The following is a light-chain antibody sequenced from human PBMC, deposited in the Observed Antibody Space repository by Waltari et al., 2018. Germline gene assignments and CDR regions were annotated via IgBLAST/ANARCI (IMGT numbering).Light chain of an antibody. V-gene: IGLV7-46*01. CDR3: LLSYSGSRVL. Sequence: QAVVTQEPSLTVSPGGTVTLTCGSSTGAVTSGHYPYWFQQKPGQAPRTLSYDTSNKHSWTPARFSGSLLGGKAALTLSGAQPEDEAEYYCLLSYSGSRVLFGGGTKLTVL. CDR1: TGAVTSGHY. J-gene: IGLJ2*01. CDR2: DTS.